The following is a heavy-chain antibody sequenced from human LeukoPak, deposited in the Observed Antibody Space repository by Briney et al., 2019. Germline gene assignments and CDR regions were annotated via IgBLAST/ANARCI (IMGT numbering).Heavy chain of an antibody. CDR2: IYYSGST. Sequence: KASETLSLTCTVSGVSISSSSYYWGWLRQPPGKGLEWIGSIYYSGSTHYNPSLKSRVTISVDTSNNQFSLKLSSVTAADTAVYYCARVYYYDSSGYYYVGAFDIWGQGTMVTVSS. V-gene: IGHV4-39*01. CDR3: ARVYYYDSSGYYYVGAFDI. D-gene: IGHD3-22*01. J-gene: IGHJ3*02. CDR1: GVSISSSSYY.